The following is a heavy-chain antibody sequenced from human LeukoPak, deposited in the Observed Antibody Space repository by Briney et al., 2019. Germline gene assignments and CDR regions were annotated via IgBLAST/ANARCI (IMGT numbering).Heavy chain of an antibody. J-gene: IGHJ4*02. CDR3: ARVRPGTLTGYYDY. CDR2: IYTSGST. D-gene: IGHD3-9*01. V-gene: IGHV4-4*07. CDR1: GGSISSYY. Sequence: SETLSLTCTVSGGSISSYYWSWIRQPAGKGLEWIGRIYTSGSTNYNPSLKSRVTISVDTSKNQFSLKLSSVTAADTAVYYCARVRPGTLTGYYDYWGQGTLVTVSS.